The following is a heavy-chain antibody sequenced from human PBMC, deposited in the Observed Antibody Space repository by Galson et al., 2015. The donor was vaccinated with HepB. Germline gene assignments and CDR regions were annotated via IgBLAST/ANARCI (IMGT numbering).Heavy chain of an antibody. D-gene: IGHD2-15*01. Sequence: SLRLSCAASGFTYSSYWLSWVRQAPGEGLEWVANINQDGSEKNYVDSVKGRFTISRDNAKDSLYLQMNSLRAEDTAVYFCASGVSRYCSGGACPLLDYWGQGILVSVSS. CDR2: INQDGSEK. CDR3: ASGVSRYCSGGACPLLDY. CDR1: GFTYSSYW. J-gene: IGHJ4*02. V-gene: IGHV3-7*03.